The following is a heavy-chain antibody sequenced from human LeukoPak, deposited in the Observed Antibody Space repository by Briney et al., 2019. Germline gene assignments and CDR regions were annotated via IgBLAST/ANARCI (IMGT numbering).Heavy chain of an antibody. V-gene: IGHV4-59*08. J-gene: IGHJ3*02. CDR3: ARWSYYDFWSAPERNAFDI. D-gene: IGHD3-3*01. CDR1: GGSISSYY. Sequence: SETLSLTCTVSGGSISSYYWSWIRQPPGKGLEWIGYIYYSGSTNYNPSLKSRVTISVDTSKNQFSLKLSSVTAADTAVYYCARWSYYDFWSAPERNAFDIWGQGTMVTVSS. CDR2: IYYSGST.